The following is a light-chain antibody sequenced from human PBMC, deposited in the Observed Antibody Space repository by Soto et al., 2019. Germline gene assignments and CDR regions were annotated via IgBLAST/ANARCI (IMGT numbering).Light chain of an antibody. J-gene: IGKJ1*01. Sequence: EIQMTQSPSTLSASVGDRVAITCRASQIISNWLAWYQQKPGKAPKLLIYKASSLESGVPSRFSGSGSGTEFTLTISSLQPDDFATYYCQQYNNYWTFGQGTKVEIK. CDR2: KAS. CDR1: QIISNW. V-gene: IGKV1-5*03. CDR3: QQYNNYWT.